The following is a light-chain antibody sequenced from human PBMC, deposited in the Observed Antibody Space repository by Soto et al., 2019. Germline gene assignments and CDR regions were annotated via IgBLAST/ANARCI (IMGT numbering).Light chain of an antibody. CDR2: GAS. J-gene: IGKJ1*01. CDR1: QNVRTF. V-gene: IGKV3-11*01. Sequence: EVVLTQSPATLSLSPGERATLSCRASQNVRTFLDWYQQQPGQAPRLLIYGASNRATGIPARFRGSGSGTDFTLTISSLEPEDFAVYYCQNHSHWPPWTFGQGNRVDIQ. CDR3: QNHSHWPPWT.